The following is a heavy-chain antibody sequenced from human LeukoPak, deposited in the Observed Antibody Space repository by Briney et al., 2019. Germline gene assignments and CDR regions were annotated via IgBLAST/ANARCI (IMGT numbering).Heavy chain of an antibody. CDR1: GVMYSSST. D-gene: IGHD4-11*01. J-gene: IGHJ6*01. CDR3: ARARITTVKLYYYYYSMEV. CDR2: MIPIFGTA. Sequence: ASVKLSCKPSGVMYSSSTISWVREAPGQGLESMGGMIPIFGTANYAQKVQGRVTITADESTSTPYMELSSLRSEGAAVKNRARARITTVKLYYYYYSMEVSREGAPVTVSS. V-gene: IGHV1-69*13.